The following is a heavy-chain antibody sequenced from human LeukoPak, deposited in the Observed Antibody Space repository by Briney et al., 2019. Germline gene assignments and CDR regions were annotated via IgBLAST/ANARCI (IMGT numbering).Heavy chain of an antibody. J-gene: IGHJ4*02. Sequence: MSGGPLRLSCAASGFTFSSYSMNWVRRAPGKGLEWVSSISASSTYICYADSVKGRFTISRDNAKNSLYLQMNSLRAEDTALYYCARLPWGLTATQYYFDYWGQGTLVTVSS. V-gene: IGHV3-21*01. CDR3: ARLPWGLTATQYYFDY. CDR2: ISASSTYI. D-gene: IGHD2-15*01. CDR1: GFTFSSYS.